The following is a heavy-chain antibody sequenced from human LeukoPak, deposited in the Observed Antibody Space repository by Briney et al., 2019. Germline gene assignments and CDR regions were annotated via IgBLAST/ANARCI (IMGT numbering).Heavy chain of an antibody. Sequence: GGSLRLSCAASGFTLSTYAMSWVRQAPGKGLEWVSAVSGSGGTTYYADSVKGRFTISRDNSKNTLYLQMGSLRAEDKAVYYCARGPGSYYYYYGVDVWGQGTTVTVSS. CDR1: GFTLSTYA. D-gene: IGHD1-26*01. CDR2: VSGSGGTT. CDR3: ARGPGSYYYYYGVDV. J-gene: IGHJ6*02. V-gene: IGHV3-23*01.